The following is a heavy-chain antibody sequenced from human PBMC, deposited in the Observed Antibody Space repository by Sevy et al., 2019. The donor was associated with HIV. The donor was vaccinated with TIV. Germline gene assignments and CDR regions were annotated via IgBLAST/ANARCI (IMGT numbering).Heavy chain of an antibody. Sequence: SETLSLTCTVSGGSISSSSYYWGWIRQPPGKGLEWIGSIYYSGSTYYNPSLKSRVTISVDTSKNQFSLKLSSVTAADTAVYYVARHVYSAGPSSNYDFWSGYYFGGTADYYYYGMDVWGQGTTVTVSS. J-gene: IGHJ6*02. CDR1: GGSISSSSYY. D-gene: IGHD3-3*01. CDR2: IYYSGST. V-gene: IGHV4-39*01. CDR3: ARHVYSAGPSSNYDFWSGYYFGGTADYYYYGMDV.